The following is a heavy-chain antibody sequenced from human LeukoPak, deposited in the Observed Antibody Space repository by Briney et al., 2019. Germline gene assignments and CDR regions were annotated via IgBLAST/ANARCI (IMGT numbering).Heavy chain of an antibody. D-gene: IGHD2-8*01. Sequence: GGSLRLSCAASGFTFSSYSMNWVRQAPGKGLEWVSSISSTSSYIYYADSVKGRFTIVRDNAKNSLYLQMNSLRAEDTAVYYCARLYCTNGVCYGLSFDYWGQGTLVTVSS. V-gene: IGHV3-21*01. J-gene: IGHJ4*02. CDR3: ARLYCTNGVCYGLSFDY. CDR2: ISSTSSYI. CDR1: GFTFSSYS.